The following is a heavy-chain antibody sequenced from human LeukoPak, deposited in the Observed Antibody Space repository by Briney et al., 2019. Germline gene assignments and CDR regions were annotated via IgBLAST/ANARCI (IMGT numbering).Heavy chain of an antibody. V-gene: IGHV4-39*01. J-gene: IGHJ4*02. CDR2: IYYSGST. Sequence: SETLSLTCTVSRGSISSSSYYWGWIRQPPGKGLEWIGSIYYSGSTYYNPSLKSRVTISVDTSKNQFSLKLSSVTAADTAVYYCAPEAKGRVATIVDEWGQGTLVTVSS. D-gene: IGHD5-12*01. CDR1: RGSISSSSYY. CDR3: APEAKGRVATIVDE.